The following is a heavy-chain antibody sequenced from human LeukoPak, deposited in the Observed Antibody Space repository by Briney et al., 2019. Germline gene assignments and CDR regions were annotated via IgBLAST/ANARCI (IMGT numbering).Heavy chain of an antibody. Sequence: PGGSLRLSCAASGFTFSNYAMSWVRQAPGKGLEWVSVISGSGGTTYSADSVKGRFTISRDNSKNTLYLQMNSLRAEDTAAYYCARERGRSGGNTNGYFDYWGQGALVTVSS. CDR1: GFTFSNYA. J-gene: IGHJ4*02. V-gene: IGHV3-23*01. D-gene: IGHD4-23*01. CDR2: ISGSGGTT. CDR3: ARERGRSGGNTNGYFDY.